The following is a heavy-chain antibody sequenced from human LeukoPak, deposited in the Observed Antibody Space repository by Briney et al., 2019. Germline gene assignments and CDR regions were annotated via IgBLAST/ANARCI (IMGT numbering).Heavy chain of an antibody. V-gene: IGHV3-33*08. CDR2: IWYDGSNK. D-gene: IGHD3-10*01. CDR3: AREGRITMVRGVTRTFTFDY. CDR1: GFTFTNYA. J-gene: IGHJ4*02. Sequence: GGSLRLSCAASGFTFTNYAMNWVRQAPGKGLEWVAVIWYDGSNKYYADSVKGRFTISRDNSKNTLYLQMNSLRAEDTAVYYCAREGRITMVRGVTRTFTFDYWGQGTLVTVSS.